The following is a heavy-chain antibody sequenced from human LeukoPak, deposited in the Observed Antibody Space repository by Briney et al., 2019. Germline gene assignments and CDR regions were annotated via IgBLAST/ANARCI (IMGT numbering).Heavy chain of an antibody. Sequence: AETLSLTCTVSVGSISSCYWTWIRQPPGKGLEWIGYVHYSGSTNYNPSLKSRVTISVDTSKNQFSLKLSSVTAADTAVYYCARRARNSSGWYPDHWGQGTLVTVSS. CDR3: ARRARNSSGWYPDH. V-gene: IGHV4-59*08. D-gene: IGHD6-19*01. CDR1: VGSISSCY. CDR2: VHYSGST. J-gene: IGHJ5*02.